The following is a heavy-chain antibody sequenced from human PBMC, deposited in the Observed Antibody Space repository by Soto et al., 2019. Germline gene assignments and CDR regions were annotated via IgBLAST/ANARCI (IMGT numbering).Heavy chain of an antibody. CDR2: MYYSGSA. D-gene: IGHD3-22*01. Sequence: SETLSLTCTVSGGSISSYYWSWIRQPPGKGLEWIGSMYYSGSAYYNPSLERRVTISVDTSKNQFSLKLASVTAADTAVYYCARQTYYYDKFDPWGQGTLVTVSS. CDR3: ARQTYYYDKFDP. J-gene: IGHJ5*02. V-gene: IGHV4-59*08. CDR1: GGSISSYY.